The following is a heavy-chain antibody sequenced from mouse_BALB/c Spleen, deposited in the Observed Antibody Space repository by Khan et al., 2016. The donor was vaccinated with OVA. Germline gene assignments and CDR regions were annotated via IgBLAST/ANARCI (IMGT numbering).Heavy chain of an antibody. CDR1: GFTFSTFA. CDR3: ARHNYGPFAY. D-gene: IGHD1-1*01. Sequence: EVQLQESGGDLVKPGGSRKLSCSASGFTFSTFAMSWVRQTPEKRLEWVATINTGSDYIYYVDSVKGRFTISRDNAKNTLYLQMSSLRSEDTAMYYCARHNYGPFAYWGQGTLVTVSA. V-gene: IGHV5-9-3*01. J-gene: IGHJ3*01. CDR2: INTGSDYI.